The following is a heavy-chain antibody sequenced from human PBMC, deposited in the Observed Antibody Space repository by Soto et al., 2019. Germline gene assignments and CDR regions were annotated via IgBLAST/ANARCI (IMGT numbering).Heavy chain of an antibody. D-gene: IGHD3-22*01. V-gene: IGHV4-30-4*01. J-gene: IGHJ1*01. Sequence: SETLSLTCTVSGGSISSDDYYWSWIRQAPGRGLEWIGYIHSSGSIYYNQSLKSRATMSIDTAGNKFSLKVSSVTVADTAVYYCARDLDGLHDDTSGPFPRPGWGQGTLVTVSS. CDR3: ARDLDGLHDDTSGPFPRPG. CDR1: GGSISSDDYY. CDR2: IHSSGSI.